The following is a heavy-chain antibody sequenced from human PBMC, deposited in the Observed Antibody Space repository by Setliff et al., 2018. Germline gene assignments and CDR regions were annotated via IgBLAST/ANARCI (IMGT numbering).Heavy chain of an antibody. CDR2: RCYTGTT. D-gene: IGHD3-3*01. Sequence: SETLSLTCSASGVDVIERLYYWSWVRQSPGKGLEWIGTRCYTGTTFYNPSLESRVAVSLDASEKKFSLNLRSVTTADTAVYYCARHFYPPDFFAHWGQGLLVTVSS. V-gene: IGHV4-39*01. J-gene: IGHJ4*02. CDR3: ARHFYPPDFFAH. CDR1: GVDVIERLYY.